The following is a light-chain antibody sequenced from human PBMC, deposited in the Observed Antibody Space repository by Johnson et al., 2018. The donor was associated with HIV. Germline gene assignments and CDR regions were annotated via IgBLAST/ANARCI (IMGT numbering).Light chain of an antibody. J-gene: IGLJ1*01. V-gene: IGLV1-51*01. CDR1: SSNIGNNY. Sequence: QSVLTQPPSVSAAPGQKVTISCSGSSSNIGNNYVSWYQQLPGTAPKLLIYDNNKRPSVIPDRFSGSKSGTSATLGITGLQNGDEADYYCGTWDSSLSAHYVFGTGTKITVL. CDR3: GTWDSSLSAHYV. CDR2: DNN.